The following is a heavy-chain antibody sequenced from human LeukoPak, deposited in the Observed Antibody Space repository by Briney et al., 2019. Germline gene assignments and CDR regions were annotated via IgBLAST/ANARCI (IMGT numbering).Heavy chain of an antibody. CDR3: ARDLDYSLDY. D-gene: IGHD3/OR15-3a*01. CDR1: GFTFSSYA. V-gene: IGHV3-7*03. Sequence: GGSLRLSCAASGFTFSSYAMHWVRQAPGKGLEWVANIKQDGSEKYYVDSVKGRFTISRDNAKNSLYLQMSSLRAEDTAVYYCARDLDYSLDYWGQGTLVTVSS. J-gene: IGHJ4*02. CDR2: IKQDGSEK.